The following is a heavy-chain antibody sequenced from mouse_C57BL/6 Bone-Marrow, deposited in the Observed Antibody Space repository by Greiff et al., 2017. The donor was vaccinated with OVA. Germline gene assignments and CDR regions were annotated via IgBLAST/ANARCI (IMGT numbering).Heavy chain of an antibody. CDR2: IHPNSGST. J-gene: IGHJ1*03. D-gene: IGHD2-2*01. CDR1: GYTFTSYW. V-gene: IGHV1-64*01. Sequence: VQLQQPGAELVKPGASVKLSCKASGYTFTSYWMHWVKQRPGQGLEWIGMIHPNSGSTNYNEKFKSKATLTVDKSSSTAYMQLSSLTSEDSAVYCCARKGGYVWYFDVWGTGTTVTVSS. CDR3: ARKGGYVWYFDV.